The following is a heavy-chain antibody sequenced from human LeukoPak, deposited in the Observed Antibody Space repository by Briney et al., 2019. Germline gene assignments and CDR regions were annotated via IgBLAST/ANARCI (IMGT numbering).Heavy chain of an antibody. CDR3: ARDNVWAFDI. J-gene: IGHJ3*02. CDR2: ISSSSSSI. CDR1: GFTFSTYS. Sequence: AESLTLSCAASGFTFSTYSMNWVRQAPGKGLEWVSYISSSSSSIYYADSVKGRFTISRDNAKNSLYLQMNSLRDEDTAVYCCARDNVWAFDIWGQGTMVTVSS. V-gene: IGHV3-48*02. D-gene: IGHD2-8*01.